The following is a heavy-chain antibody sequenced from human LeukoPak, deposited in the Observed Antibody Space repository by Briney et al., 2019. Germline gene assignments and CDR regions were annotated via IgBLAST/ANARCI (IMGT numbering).Heavy chain of an antibody. V-gene: IGHV4-39*07. CDR3: ARSGITMVRGVIDEDY. J-gene: IGHJ4*02. Sequence: SETLSLTCTVSGGSVSSSSYYWGWIRQPPGKGLEWIGSIYYSGSTYYNPSLKSRVTISVDTSKNQFSLKLSSVTAADTAVYYCARSGITMVRGVIDEDYWGQGTLVTVSS. CDR2: IYYSGST. D-gene: IGHD3-10*01. CDR1: GGSVSSSSYY.